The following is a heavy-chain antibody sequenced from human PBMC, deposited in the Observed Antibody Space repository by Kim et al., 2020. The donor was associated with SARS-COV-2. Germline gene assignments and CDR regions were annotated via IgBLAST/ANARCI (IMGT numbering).Heavy chain of an antibody. V-gene: IGHV4-59*01. D-gene: IGHD3-22*01. CDR3: ARVGTSGYYYP. J-gene: IGHJ5*02. CDR2: T. Sequence: TDYNPSPKSRVTISVDTSKNQFSLRLSSVTAADTAVYYCARVGTSGYYYPWGQGTLVTVSS.